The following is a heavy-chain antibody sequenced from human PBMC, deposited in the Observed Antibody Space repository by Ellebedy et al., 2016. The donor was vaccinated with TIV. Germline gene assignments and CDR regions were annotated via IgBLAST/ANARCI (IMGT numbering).Heavy chain of an antibody. Sequence: GESLKISCTASGFNFNQYGMHWVRQAPGKGLEWVALIWFDGSNEYYADSVKGRFTISRDNSKNTLYLQMNSLRAEDTAIYYCVAVNYDILTGYFSQSWGQGTLVTVSS. V-gene: IGHV3-33*01. CDR1: GFNFNQYG. D-gene: IGHD3-9*01. J-gene: IGHJ5*02. CDR2: IWFDGSNE. CDR3: VAVNYDILTGYFSQS.